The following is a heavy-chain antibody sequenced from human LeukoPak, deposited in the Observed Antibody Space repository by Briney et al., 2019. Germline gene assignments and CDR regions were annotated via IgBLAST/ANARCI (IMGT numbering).Heavy chain of an antibody. J-gene: IGHJ6*03. CDR1: GYTFTGYY. CDR3: ARDVFPVTSSPYYMDV. Sequence: ASVKVSCKASGYTFTGYYVHWVRQAPGQGLEWMGWINSNSGGTNYAQKFQGRVTMTRDTSISTAYVELSRLRSDDTAVYYCARDVFPVTSSPYYMDVWGKGTTVTVSS. D-gene: IGHD2-2*01. CDR2: INSNSGGT. V-gene: IGHV1-2*02.